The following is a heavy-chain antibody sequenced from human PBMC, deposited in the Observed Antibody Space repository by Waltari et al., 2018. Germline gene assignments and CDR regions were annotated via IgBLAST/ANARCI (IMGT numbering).Heavy chain of an antibody. V-gene: IGHV1-2*02. CDR2: INPNSGGT. Sequence: QVQLVQSGAEVKKPGASVMVSCKASGYTFTGYYMHWVRQAPGQGLEGMGWINPNSGGTNYAQKFQGRVTMTRDTSISTAYMELSRLRSDDTAVYYCATGFSGSYYWGGFDYWGQGTLVTVSS. CDR3: ATGFSGSYYWGGFDY. CDR1: GYTFTGYY. D-gene: IGHD1-26*01. J-gene: IGHJ4*02.